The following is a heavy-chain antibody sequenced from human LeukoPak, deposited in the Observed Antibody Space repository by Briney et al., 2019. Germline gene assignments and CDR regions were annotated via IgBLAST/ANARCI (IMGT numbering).Heavy chain of an antibody. D-gene: IGHD6-13*01. Sequence: PSETLSLTCGVSGGSISSTNWWSWVRQPPGKGLEWIGEIYHSGSTNYNPSLKSRVTISVDKSKNQFSLKLSSVTAADTAVYYCASLGIAAAVSDYWGQGALVTVSS. V-gene: IGHV4-4*02. CDR2: IYHSGST. CDR1: GGSISSTNW. CDR3: ASLGIAAAVSDY. J-gene: IGHJ4*02.